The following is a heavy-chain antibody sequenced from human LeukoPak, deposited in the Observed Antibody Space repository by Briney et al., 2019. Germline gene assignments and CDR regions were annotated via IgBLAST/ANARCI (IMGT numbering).Heavy chain of an antibody. CDR3: ARWGDAFDL. V-gene: IGHV4-59*11. D-gene: IGHD7-27*01. CDR2: VSSTGST. J-gene: IGHJ3*01. Sequence: SETLSLTCTVSGGSISSRYWTWIRQSPVKGLEWIGYVSSTGSTNYNPSLKSRVSISVDTSNNQFSLRLTSVTAADTAVYYCARWGDAFDLWGQGTMVTVSS. CDR1: GGSISSRY.